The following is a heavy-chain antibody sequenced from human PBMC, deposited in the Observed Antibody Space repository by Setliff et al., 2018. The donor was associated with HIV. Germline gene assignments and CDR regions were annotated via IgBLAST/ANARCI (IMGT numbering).Heavy chain of an antibody. D-gene: IGHD2-15*01. CDR3: ATYCSGGSCYSALTSDY. J-gene: IGHJ4*02. Sequence: SGPTLVNPTQTLTLTCTFSGFSLSTSGVGVGWIRQPPGKALEWLALIYWDDDKRYSPSLKSRLTITKDTSKNQVVLTMTNMDPVDTATYYCATYCSGGSCYSALTSDYWGQGTLVTVSS. V-gene: IGHV2-5*02. CDR2: IYWDDDK. CDR1: GFSLSTSGVG.